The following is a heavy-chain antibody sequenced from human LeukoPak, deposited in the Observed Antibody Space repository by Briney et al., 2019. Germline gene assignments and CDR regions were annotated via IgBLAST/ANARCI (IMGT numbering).Heavy chain of an antibody. CDR3: ARGISSAAGIYLDY. D-gene: IGHD6-13*01. CDR1: GFTFSSYS. V-gene: IGHV3-21*01. J-gene: IGHJ4*02. Sequence: GGSLRLSCAASGFTFSSYSMNWVRQAPGKGLEWVSSISSSSSYIYYADSVKGRFTISRDNAKNSLHLQMNGLRAEDTAVYYCARGISSAAGIYLDYWGQGTLVTVSS. CDR2: ISSSSSYI.